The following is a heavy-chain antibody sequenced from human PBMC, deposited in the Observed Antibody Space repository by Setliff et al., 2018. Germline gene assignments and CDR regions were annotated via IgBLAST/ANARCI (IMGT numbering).Heavy chain of an antibody. J-gene: IGHJ6*03. Sequence: SETLSLTCTVSGASTNSGDYYWSWIRQRPGKGLEWIGYIYYSGNTYSNPSLKSRLTMSINTSKKQFSLTMNSMTAADTAVYYCARGDYFSYYMDVWGKGTTVTVSS. CDR2: IYYSGNT. CDR1: GASTNSGDYY. V-gene: IGHV4-31*03. CDR3: ARGDYFSYYMDV.